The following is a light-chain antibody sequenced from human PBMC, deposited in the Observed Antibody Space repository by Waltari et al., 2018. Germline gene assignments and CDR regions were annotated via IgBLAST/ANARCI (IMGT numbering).Light chain of an antibody. CDR3: QALGTGAWV. J-gene: IGLJ3*02. V-gene: IGLV3-1*01. Sequence: SYELTQPPSVSVSPGQTASITRSGDILGNKYASWYQQKPGQSPLLVIYQDTKRPSEIPERFSGSKSANAATLTITGTQAVDEADYYCQALGTGAWVFGGGTKLTVL. CDR1: ILGNKY. CDR2: QDT.